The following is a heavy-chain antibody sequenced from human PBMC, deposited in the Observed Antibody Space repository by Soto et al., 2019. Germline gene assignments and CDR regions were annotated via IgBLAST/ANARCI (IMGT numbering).Heavy chain of an antibody. CDR3: ARVGLGDDSSLGAFDI. D-gene: IGHD3-22*01. Sequence: QVQLVQSGAEVKKPGSSVKVSCKASGGTFSSYAISWVRQAPGQGLEWMGGIIPIFGTANYAQKFQGRVTITADESTSTAYMELSSLRSEDTAVYYGARVGLGDDSSLGAFDIWGQGTMVTVSS. CDR1: GGTFSSYA. J-gene: IGHJ3*02. V-gene: IGHV1-69*12. CDR2: IIPIFGTA.